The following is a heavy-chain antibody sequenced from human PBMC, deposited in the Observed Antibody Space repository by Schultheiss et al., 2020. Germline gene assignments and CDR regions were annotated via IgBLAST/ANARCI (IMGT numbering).Heavy chain of an antibody. CDR3: AKAHPYSSSWYFVSYFDY. D-gene: IGHD6-13*01. CDR1: GFTFSSYD. CDR2: ISGSGGST. Sequence: GGSLRLSCAASGFTFSSYDMHWVRQATGKGLEWVSAISGSGGSTYYADSVKGRFTISRDNSKNTLYLQMNSLRAEDTAVYYCAKAHPYSSSWYFVSYFDYWGQGTLVTVSS. J-gene: IGHJ4*02. V-gene: IGHV3-23*01.